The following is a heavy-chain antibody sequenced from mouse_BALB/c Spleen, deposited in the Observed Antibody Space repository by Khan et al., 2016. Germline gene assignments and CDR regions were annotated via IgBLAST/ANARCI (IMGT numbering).Heavy chain of an antibody. CDR1: GDSITSAY. J-gene: IGHJ1*01. Sequence: VQLQQSGPSLVKPSQTLSLTCSFTGDSITSAYWNWIRTFPGNKLSYMGYISYSGGAYYNPSLKSRITITRDTSKNPYYLQLKSVTTEDTATYYCARNRGDWYFDVWGAGTTVTVSS. V-gene: IGHV3-8*02. CDR2: ISYSGGA. CDR3: ARNRGDWYFDV.